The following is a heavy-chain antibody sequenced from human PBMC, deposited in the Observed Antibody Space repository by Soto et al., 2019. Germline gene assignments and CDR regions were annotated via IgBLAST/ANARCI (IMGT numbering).Heavy chain of an antibody. D-gene: IGHD3-10*01. Sequence: AGSLRLSCAVSGFTFSSYAFHWVRPAPGKGLEWVSSITGSGDYIYYADSVKGRFTISRDNAKNSLSLQMNSLRAEDTAVYYCARAVDYYHPYYYYGLDVWGQGTTVTVSS. CDR3: ARAVDYYHPYYYYGLDV. J-gene: IGHJ6*02. CDR2: ITGSGDYI. V-gene: IGHV3-21*04. CDR1: GFTFSSYA.